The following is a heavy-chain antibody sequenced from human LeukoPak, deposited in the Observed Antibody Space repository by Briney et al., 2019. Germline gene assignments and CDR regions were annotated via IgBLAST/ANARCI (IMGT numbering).Heavy chain of an antibody. J-gene: IGHJ3*02. CDR2: IYSGGST. CDR1: GFTVSSNY. Sequence: GGSLRLSCAASGFTVSSNYTSWVRQAPGKGLEWVSVIYSGGSTYYAGSVKGRFTISRDNSKNTLYLQMNSLRAEDTAVYYCARDGRRSYLDAFDIWGQGTMVTVSS. V-gene: IGHV3-53*01. CDR3: ARDGRRSYLDAFDI. D-gene: IGHD1-26*01.